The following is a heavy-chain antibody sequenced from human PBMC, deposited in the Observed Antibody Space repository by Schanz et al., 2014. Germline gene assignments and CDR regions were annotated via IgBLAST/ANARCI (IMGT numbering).Heavy chain of an antibody. CDR1: GGSISGYY. Sequence: QVQLQESGPRLVKPSETPSLTCTVSGGSISGYYWSWIRQPPGKGLEWIGYIYSSGTTRYNPSLKGRVSISVDTYKNQFSLNLLSVTAADTAVYYCARHGGWLLERFDYWGQGTLVTVSS. CDR3: ARHGGWLLERFDY. CDR2: IYSSGTT. V-gene: IGHV4-59*08. D-gene: IGHD5-12*01. J-gene: IGHJ4*02.